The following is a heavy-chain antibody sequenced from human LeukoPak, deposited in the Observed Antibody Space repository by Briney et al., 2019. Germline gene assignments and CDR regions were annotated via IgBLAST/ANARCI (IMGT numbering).Heavy chain of an antibody. V-gene: IGHV4-38-2*02. CDR2: IYHSGST. CDR1: GYSISSGYY. Sequence: SETLSLTCTVSGYSISSGYYWGWIRQPPGKGLEWIGSIYHSGSTYYNPSLKSRVTISVDTSKNQFSLKLSSVTAADTAVYYCARVTVYYDTSGYYYAEYFQHWGQGTLVTVSS. J-gene: IGHJ1*01. CDR3: ARVTVYYDTSGYYYAEYFQH. D-gene: IGHD3-22*01.